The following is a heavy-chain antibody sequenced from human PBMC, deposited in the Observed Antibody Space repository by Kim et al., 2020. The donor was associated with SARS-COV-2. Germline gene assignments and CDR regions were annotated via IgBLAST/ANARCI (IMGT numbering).Heavy chain of an antibody. J-gene: IGHJ4*02. Sequence: GGSLRLSCAASGFTFSSYSMNWVRQAPGKGLEWVSYISSSSTIYYADSVKGRFTISRDNAKNSLYLQMNSLRDEDTAVYYCARDGGYSSSWCFDYWGQGTLVTVSS. V-gene: IGHV3-48*02. CDR2: ISSSSTI. D-gene: IGHD6-13*01. CDR3: ARDGGYSSSWCFDY. CDR1: GFTFSSYS.